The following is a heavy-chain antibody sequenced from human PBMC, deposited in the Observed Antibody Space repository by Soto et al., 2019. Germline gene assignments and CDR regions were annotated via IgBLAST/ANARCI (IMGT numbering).Heavy chain of an antibody. D-gene: IGHD5-18*01. J-gene: IGHJ4*02. CDR2: IIPIFGTG. CDR1: GGTFSSYA. V-gene: IGHV1-69*13. Sequence: ASVKVSCKASGGTFSSYAISWVRQAPGQGLEWMGGIIPIFGTGNYAQKFQGRVTITPDESTSTAYMEMRSLGSDDTALYYCARSPPITWIQPRYYFEYSGQGTLVTLSS. CDR3: ARSPPITWIQPRYYFEY.